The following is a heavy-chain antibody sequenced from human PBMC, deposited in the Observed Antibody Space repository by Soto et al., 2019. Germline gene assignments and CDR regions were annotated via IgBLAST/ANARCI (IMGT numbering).Heavy chain of an antibody. J-gene: IGHJ5*02. D-gene: IGHD3-3*01. CDR2: ISHTGSNQ. CDR3: ATDFVTSPLP. V-gene: IGHV3-30*03. Sequence: QVHLVESGGGVVQPGRSLRLSCAAAGIPFSSFGMHWVRQGPGKGLEWVAGISHTGSNQYYSDSVKGRFTISKDNSKNTLYLQLDSLSPEDTAVYYCATDFVTSPLPWGQGTLVTVSS. CDR1: GIPFSSFG.